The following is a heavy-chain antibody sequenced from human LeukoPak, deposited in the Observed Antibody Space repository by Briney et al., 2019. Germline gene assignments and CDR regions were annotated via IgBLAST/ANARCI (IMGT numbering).Heavy chain of an antibody. CDR1: GFTFSNYM. Sequence: PGGSLRLSCAASGFTFSNYMMHWVRQAPGKGLVWVSRNKSDGITITYADTVKGRFTISRDNAKNTLYLQMNSLRAEDTAVYYCLRDLNWSLDQWGQGTLVTVSS. V-gene: IGHV3-74*01. CDR3: LRDLNWSLDQ. D-gene: IGHD1-20*01. J-gene: IGHJ4*02. CDR2: NKSDGITI.